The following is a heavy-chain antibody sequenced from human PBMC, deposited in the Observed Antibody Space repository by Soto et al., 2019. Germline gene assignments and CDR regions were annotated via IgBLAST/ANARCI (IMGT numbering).Heavy chain of an antibody. CDR2: IRDSGDNT. J-gene: IGHJ4*02. CDR3: ATLLDTRKDASEKLDS. Sequence: EVQLLESGGGLVQPGGSLRLSCAASGFTFSSDGMTWVRQAAGKGLEWVSAIRDSGDNTYYADSVRVRFTISRDNSKNTLSLQRNGLRAEETAVYYCATLLDTRKDASEKLDSWGQGALVTVSS. CDR1: GFTFSSDG. V-gene: IGHV3-23*01. D-gene: IGHD2-2*01.